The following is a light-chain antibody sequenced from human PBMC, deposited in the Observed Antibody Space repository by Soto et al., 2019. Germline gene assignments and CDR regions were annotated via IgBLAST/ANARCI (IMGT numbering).Light chain of an antibody. CDR1: QSVGSY. CDR3: QQRSKSIT. Sequence: EIVFTQSPATLSLSPGERATLSCRASQSVGSYLAWYQHKPGRAPRLLINDASNRAAGIPARFSGSGSGTNFTLTISSLEPEDFAVYYCQQRSKSITFGQGTRLEIK. V-gene: IGKV3-11*01. CDR2: DAS. J-gene: IGKJ5*01.